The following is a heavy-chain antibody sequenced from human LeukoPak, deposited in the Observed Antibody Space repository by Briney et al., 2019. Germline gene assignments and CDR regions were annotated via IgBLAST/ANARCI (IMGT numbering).Heavy chain of an antibody. Sequence: SVKLSCKASGGTFSSYAISWVRQAPGQGLEWMGGIIPIFGTANYAQKFQGRVTMTADESTSTAYMELSSLRSEDTAVYYCARDRVEDCSGGSCYGEGMDVWGQGTTVTVSS. CDR3: ARDRVEDCSGGSCYGEGMDV. V-gene: IGHV1-69*13. D-gene: IGHD2-15*01. CDR2: IIPIFGTA. J-gene: IGHJ6*02. CDR1: GGTFSSYA.